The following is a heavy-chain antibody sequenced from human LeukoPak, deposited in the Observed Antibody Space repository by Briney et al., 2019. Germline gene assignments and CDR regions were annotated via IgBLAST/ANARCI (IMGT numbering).Heavy chain of an antibody. CDR2: IYYSGST. Sequence: SETLSLTCTVSGGSSRSSYCYWGWIRQSPGKGLEWIGSIYYSGSTYSNPSLKSRVTMSVDTSKNQFSLKLSSVTAADTAVYYCVSGPPRGDYYYGMDVWGQGTTVTVSS. CDR3: VSGPPRGDYYYGMDV. V-gene: IGHV4-39*07. J-gene: IGHJ6*02. D-gene: IGHD3-10*01. CDR1: GGSSRSSYCY.